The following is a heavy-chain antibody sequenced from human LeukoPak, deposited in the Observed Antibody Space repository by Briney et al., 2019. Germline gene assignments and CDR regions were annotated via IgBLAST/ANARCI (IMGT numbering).Heavy chain of an antibody. Sequence: GGSLRLSCAASGFTSSSYDMSWVRQAPGKGLEWVAFIRYDGSNKYYADSVKGRFTISRDNAKNSLYLQMNSLRAEDTAVYYCARDPTLVVAAAYFDYWGQGTLVTVSS. CDR1: GFTSSSYD. V-gene: IGHV3-30*02. D-gene: IGHD2-15*01. CDR2: IRYDGSNK. CDR3: ARDPTLVVAAAYFDY. J-gene: IGHJ4*02.